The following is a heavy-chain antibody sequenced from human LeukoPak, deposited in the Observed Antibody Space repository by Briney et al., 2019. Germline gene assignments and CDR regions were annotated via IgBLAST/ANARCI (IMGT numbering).Heavy chain of an antibody. J-gene: IGHJ5*02. CDR3: ARGLPNGAATGS. CDR1: GGTFSSYA. D-gene: IGHD2-15*01. Sequence: SVKVSCKASGGTFSSYAISWVRQAPGQGLEWMGRITPILGIANYAQKFQGRVTITADKSTSTAYMELSSLRSEDTAVYYCARGLPNGAATGSWGQGTLVTVSS. CDR2: ITPILGIA. V-gene: IGHV1-69*04.